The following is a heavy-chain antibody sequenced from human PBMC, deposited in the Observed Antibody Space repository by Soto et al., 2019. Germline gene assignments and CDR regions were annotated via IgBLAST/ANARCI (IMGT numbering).Heavy chain of an antibody. J-gene: IGHJ4*02. CDR3: ARAAKRYFDY. CDR1: GGTFNTFA. CDR2: IIPIFGPA. V-gene: IGHV1-69*06. Sequence: QVQLVQSGAEVKKPGSSVKVSCKASGGTFNTFAISWVRQAPGQGLEWMGGIIPIFGPANYAEKFQGRVTIPADKSTSTAYLELTSLTSEDTAVYYCARAAKRYFDYWGQGTLVTVSS.